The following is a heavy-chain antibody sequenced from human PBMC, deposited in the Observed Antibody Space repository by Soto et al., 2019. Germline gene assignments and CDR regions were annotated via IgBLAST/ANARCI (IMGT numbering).Heavy chain of an antibody. Sequence: EVQLLESGGGLVQPGGSLRLSCAASGFIFSDYALNWVRQAPVKGLYLVSTIRGRGGNTYSADSVKGRITVSRDNSKNTLYLQMSSLSAEDTAVYYCAKGGNTNNNYYSYMDVWGKGTAVTVSS. CDR1: GFIFSDYA. J-gene: IGHJ6*03. D-gene: IGHD2-15*01. CDR3: AKGGNTNNNYYSYMDV. CDR2: IRGRGGNT. V-gene: IGHV3-23*01.